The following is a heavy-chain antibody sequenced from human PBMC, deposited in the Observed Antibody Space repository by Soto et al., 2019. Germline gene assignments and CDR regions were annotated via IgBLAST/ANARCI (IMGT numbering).Heavy chain of an antibody. D-gene: IGHD2-2*01. CDR1: GGSFSSGDYY. V-gene: IGHV4-30-4*01. J-gene: IGHJ3*02. CDR3: ARGIIAGGDCSSTSCYLGAFDI. CDR2: IYYSGST. Sequence: QVQLQESGPGLVKPSQTLSLTCTVSGGSFSSGDYYWSWIRQPPGKGLEWIGYIYYSGSTYYNPSLKSRVTISVDTSKNQFSLKLSSVTAADTAVYYCARGIIAGGDCSSTSCYLGAFDIWGQGTMVTVSS.